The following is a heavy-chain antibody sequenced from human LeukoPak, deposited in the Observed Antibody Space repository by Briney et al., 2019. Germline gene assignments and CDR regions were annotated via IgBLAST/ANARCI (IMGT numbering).Heavy chain of an antibody. CDR3: ARSKTRERPVDY. D-gene: IGHD5-24*01. Sequence: PGGSLTLSCAASGFTFSSYWMTWVRRAPGKGPEWVAHIKEDESQKYYVDSVKGRFTISRDNAKNSLYLQMNSLRGEDTAVYYCARSKTRERPVDYWGQGTLVTVSS. CDR1: GFTFSSYW. J-gene: IGHJ4*02. V-gene: IGHV3-7*01. CDR2: IKEDESQK.